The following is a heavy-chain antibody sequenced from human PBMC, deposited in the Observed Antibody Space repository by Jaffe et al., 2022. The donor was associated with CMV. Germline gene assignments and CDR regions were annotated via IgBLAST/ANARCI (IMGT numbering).Heavy chain of an antibody. CDR1: GGSVSSGSYY. V-gene: IGHV4-61*01. CDR2: IYYSGST. Sequence: QVQLQESGPGLVKPSETLSLTCTVSGGSVSSGSYYWSWIRQPPGKGLEWIGYIYYSGSTNYNPSLKSRVTISVDTSKNQFSLKLSSVTAADTAVYYCARTSTVTTHPYYYGMDVWGQGTTVTVSS. CDR3: ARTSTVTTHPYYYGMDV. D-gene: IGHD4-17*01. J-gene: IGHJ6*02.